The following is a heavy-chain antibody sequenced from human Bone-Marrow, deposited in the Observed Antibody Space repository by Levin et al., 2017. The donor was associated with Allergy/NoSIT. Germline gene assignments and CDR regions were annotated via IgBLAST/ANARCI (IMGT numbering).Heavy chain of an antibody. Sequence: GESLKISCAASGFTFSAFGMHWVRQAPGKGLEWVAVIWYDASNRYYADSVKGRFTISRDNSKNTVYLQVNSLRAEDTAVYYCARDMGSGNYRPENWGQGTLVTVSS. D-gene: IGHD3-10*01. V-gene: IGHV3-33*01. CDR1: GFTFSAFG. CDR3: ARDMGSGNYRPEN. CDR2: IWYDASNR. J-gene: IGHJ4*02.